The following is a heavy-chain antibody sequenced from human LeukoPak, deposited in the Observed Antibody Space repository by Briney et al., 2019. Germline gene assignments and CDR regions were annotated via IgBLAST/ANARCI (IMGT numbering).Heavy chain of an antibody. D-gene: IGHD6-13*01. CDR3: ARMGSLDSSSWFGAFDI. Sequence: GESLKISCKGSGYSFTSYWIGWVRQMPGKGLEWMGITYPGDSDTRYSPSFQGQVTISADKSISTAYPQWSSLKASDTAMYYCARMGSLDSSSWFGAFDIWGQETMVTVSS. J-gene: IGHJ3*02. CDR2: TYPGDSDT. V-gene: IGHV5-51*01. CDR1: GYSFTSYW.